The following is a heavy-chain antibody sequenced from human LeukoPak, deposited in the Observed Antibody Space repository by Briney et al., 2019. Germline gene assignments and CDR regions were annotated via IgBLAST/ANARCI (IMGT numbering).Heavy chain of an antibody. J-gene: IGHJ3*02. D-gene: IGHD2-21*02. CDR3: ASTVGTAAFDI. CDR1: GDSVSRNSGA. Sequence: SQTLSLTCTISGDSVSRNSGAWHWITLSPSRGLEWLGRTKYRSKWYIDIAASVKSGITINPDSSKNQFSLQLSAVTPEDTAVYFCASTVGTAAFDIWGQGTMVSVSS. CDR2: TKYRSKWYI. V-gene: IGHV6-1*01.